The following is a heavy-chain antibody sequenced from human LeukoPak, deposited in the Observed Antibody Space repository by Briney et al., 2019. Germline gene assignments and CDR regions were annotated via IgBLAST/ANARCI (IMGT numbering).Heavy chain of an antibody. V-gene: IGHV4-30-2*01. J-gene: IGHJ4*02. Sequence: PSETLSLTCAVSGGSISSGGYSWSWIRQPPGKGLEWIGYIYHSGSTYYNPSLKSRVTISVDRSKNQFSLKLSSVTAADTTVYYCARGDNYWGQGTLVTVSS. CDR2: IYHSGST. CDR3: ARGDNY. CDR1: GGSISSGGYS.